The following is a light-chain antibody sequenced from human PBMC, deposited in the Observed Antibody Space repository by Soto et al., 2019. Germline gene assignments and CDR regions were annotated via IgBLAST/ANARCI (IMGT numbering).Light chain of an antibody. J-gene: IGKJ1*01. V-gene: IGKV3-20*01. Sequence: EIVLTQSPGTLSLSPGERATLSCRASQSVTSSYLAWFQQKPGQAPRLLIYGASNRATGIPDRFSGSGSGTDFTLTISRLEPEDFAVYYCQQYVSSPRTFGQGTKV. CDR2: GAS. CDR3: QQYVSSPRT. CDR1: QSVTSSY.